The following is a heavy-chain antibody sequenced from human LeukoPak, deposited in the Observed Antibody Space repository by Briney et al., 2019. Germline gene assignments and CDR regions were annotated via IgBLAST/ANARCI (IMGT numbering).Heavy chain of an antibody. J-gene: IGHJ6*03. CDR1: GDSISSSSYY. D-gene: IGHD3-10*01. V-gene: IGHV4-39*01. CDR3: ARRGRGYYMDV. CDR2: IYYSRST. Sequence: PSETLSLTCTVSGDSISSSSYYWGWIRQPPGTGLEWIGSIYYSRSTYYNPSLKSRVTISVDTSKNQFSLNLSSVTAADTAVYYCARRGRGYYMDVWGKGTTVTVSS.